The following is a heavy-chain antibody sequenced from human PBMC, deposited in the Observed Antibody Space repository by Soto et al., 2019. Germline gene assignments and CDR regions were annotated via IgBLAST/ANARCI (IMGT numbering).Heavy chain of an antibody. CDR1: GYTLTELS. CDR3: ATALDYYDSSGYRDY. Sequence: ASVKVSCKVSGYTLTELSMHWVRQAPGKGLEWMGGFDPEDGETIYAQKFQGRVTMTEDTSTDTAYMELSSLRSEDTAVYYCATALDYYDSSGYRDYWGQGTLVTVSS. D-gene: IGHD3-22*01. V-gene: IGHV1-24*01. J-gene: IGHJ4*02. CDR2: FDPEDGET.